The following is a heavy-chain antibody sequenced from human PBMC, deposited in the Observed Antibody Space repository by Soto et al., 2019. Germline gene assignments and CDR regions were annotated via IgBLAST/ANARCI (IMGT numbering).Heavy chain of an antibody. Sequence: ASMNVSCNASGYTFTSYGISWVRQAPGQGLEWMGWISAYNGNTNYAQKLQGRVTMTTDTSTSTAYMELRSLRSDDTAVYYCARERPGYYYMDVWGKGTTVTVSS. CDR3: ARERPGYYYMDV. CDR2: ISAYNGNT. V-gene: IGHV1-18*01. J-gene: IGHJ6*03. CDR1: GYTFTSYG.